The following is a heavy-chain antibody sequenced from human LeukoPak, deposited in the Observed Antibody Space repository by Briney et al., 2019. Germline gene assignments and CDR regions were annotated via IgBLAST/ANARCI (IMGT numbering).Heavy chain of an antibody. CDR1: GGSISSSSYY. Sequence: SETLSLTCTVSGGSISSSSYYWGWIRQPPGKGLEWIGTINYSGSTYYNPSLKSRVTISVDTSKNQISLKLNSVTAADTALYYCARDQGTYGFQYWGQGTLVTVSS. J-gene: IGHJ1*01. CDR3: ARDQGTYGFQY. CDR2: INYSGST. V-gene: IGHV4-39*01. D-gene: IGHD3-10*01.